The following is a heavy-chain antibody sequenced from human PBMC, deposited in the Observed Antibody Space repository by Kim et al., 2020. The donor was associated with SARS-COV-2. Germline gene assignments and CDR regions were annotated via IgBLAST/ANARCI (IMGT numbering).Heavy chain of an antibody. J-gene: IGHJ5*02. V-gene: IGHV3-53*01. CDR3: AKFGGTGNSVRFDP. CDR1: GFIVNSNY. D-gene: IGHD3-10*01. CDR2: IGGNT. Sequence: GGSLRLSCAASGFIVNSNYMTWVRQAPGKGLEWVSVIGGNTMYADSVQGRFTISRDNSKNTLYLQMNNLRADDTAVYYCAKFGGTGNSVRFDPWGQGTRVIVSS.